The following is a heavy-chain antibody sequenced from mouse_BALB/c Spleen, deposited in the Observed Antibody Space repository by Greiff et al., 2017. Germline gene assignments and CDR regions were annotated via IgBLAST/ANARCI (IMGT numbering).Heavy chain of an antibody. V-gene: IGHV5-12-1*01. CDR3: ARDGSSHFDD. CDR2: ISSGGGST. J-gene: IGHJ2*01. Sequence: EVKLVESGGGLVKPGGSLKLSCAASGFAFSSYDMSWVRQTPEKRLEWVAYISSGGGSTYYPDTVKGRFTISRDNAKNTLYLQMSSLKSEDTAMYYCARDGSSHFDDWGQGTTLTVSS. CDR1: GFAFSSYD. D-gene: IGHD1-1*01.